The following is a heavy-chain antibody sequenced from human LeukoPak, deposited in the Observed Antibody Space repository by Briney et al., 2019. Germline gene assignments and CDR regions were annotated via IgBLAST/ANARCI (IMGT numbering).Heavy chain of an antibody. Sequence: SETLSLTCTVSGGSISSSSYYWGWIRQPPGKGLEWIWNIYYSGRLYYNPSLKSRVTISVDTSKNQFSLKLSSVTAADTAVYYCASALDHEAFDIWGQGTMVTVSS. CDR1: GGSISSSSYY. V-gene: IGHV4-39*07. D-gene: IGHD1-1*01. CDR3: ASALDHEAFDI. CDR2: IYYSGRL. J-gene: IGHJ3*02.